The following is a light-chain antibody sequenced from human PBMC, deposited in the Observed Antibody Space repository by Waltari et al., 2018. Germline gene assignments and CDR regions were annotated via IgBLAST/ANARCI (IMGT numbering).Light chain of an antibody. J-gene: IGLJ2*01. CDR2: DVS. Sequence: QSALTQPASVSGSPGQSITIPCTGTSRDVGGYKYVSWYQQHPGKAPKLMIYDVSNRPSGVSNRYSGSKSGNTASLTISGLQAEDEASYYCTSYTSSSTLVVLGGGTKLTVL. V-gene: IGLV2-14*01. CDR3: TSYTSSSTLVV. CDR1: SRDVGGYKY.